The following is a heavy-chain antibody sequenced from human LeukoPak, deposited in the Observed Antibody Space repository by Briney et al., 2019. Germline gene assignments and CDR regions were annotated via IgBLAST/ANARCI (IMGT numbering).Heavy chain of an antibody. D-gene: IGHD6-13*01. CDR2: IYYSGST. Sequence: SETLSLTYTVSGGSISSSSYYWGWIRQPPGKGLEWIGSIYYSGSTYYNPSLKSRVTISVDTSKNQFSLKLSSVTAADTAVYYCASPSSEDWFDPWGQGTLVTVSS. CDR3: ASPSSEDWFDP. CDR1: GGSISSSSYY. V-gene: IGHV4-39*01. J-gene: IGHJ5*02.